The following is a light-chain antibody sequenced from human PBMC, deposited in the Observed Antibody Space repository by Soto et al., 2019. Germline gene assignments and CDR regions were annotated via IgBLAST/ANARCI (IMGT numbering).Light chain of an antibody. CDR3: HQAKSSAWT. V-gene: IGKV1-12*01. Sequence: DIQMTQSPSSVSASVGDRVTITCRASQDIDSRLAWYQHKPGTAPKLLIYTTSRLQSGVPSRVSGSGSGTDFTLTISSLQPEDFATYYCHQAKSSAWTFGQGTKVEIK. CDR1: QDIDSR. J-gene: IGKJ1*01. CDR2: TTS.